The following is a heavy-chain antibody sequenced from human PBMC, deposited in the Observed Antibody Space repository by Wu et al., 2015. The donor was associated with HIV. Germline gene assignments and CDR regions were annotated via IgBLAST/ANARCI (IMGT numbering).Heavy chain of an antibody. D-gene: IGHD6-6*01. Sequence: QVQLVQSGAEVKKPGVSVKVSCKASGYTFTGFYIHWVRQAPGQGLEWMGWINPNSGGTNYAQTFLGRVTMTRDTPMRTTFMEFSSLESDDTAVYYCARVIRVGWQLAGGFDIWGQGDNGHRLF. V-gene: IGHV1-2*02. J-gene: IGHJ3*02. CDR2: INPNSGGT. CDR3: ARVIRVGWQLAGGFDI. CDR1: GYTFTGFY.